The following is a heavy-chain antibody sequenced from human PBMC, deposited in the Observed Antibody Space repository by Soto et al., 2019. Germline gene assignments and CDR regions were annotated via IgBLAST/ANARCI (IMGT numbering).Heavy chain of an antibody. D-gene: IGHD3-16*01. CDR2: IYHSGST. J-gene: IGHJ4*02. CDR1: GGAICSGVYS. V-gene: IGHV4-30-2*01. Sequence: SETLSLTCAVFGGAICSGVYSWSWIRQPPGKGLEWIGYIYHSGSTYYNPSLKSRVTISVDTSKNQFSLKLSSVTAADTAVYYCASKRGNYLDYWGRGALVTVSS. CDR3: ASKRGNYLDY.